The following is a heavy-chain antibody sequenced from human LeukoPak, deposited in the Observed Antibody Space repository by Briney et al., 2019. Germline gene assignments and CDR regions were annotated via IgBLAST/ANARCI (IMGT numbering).Heavy chain of an antibody. CDR1: GYTFTGYW. CDR3: ARDNSVRDEAWWFNP. D-gene: IGHD5-24*01. Sequence: ASVKVSCKAFGYTFTGYWMHGVRQAPGQGPEWMGVISPSGGSTIYAQKFKGRVTLTRDMSTSTDYLELRSLRSEDTAVYSCARDNSVRDEAWWFNPWGQGTLVTVSS. CDR2: ISPSGGST. V-gene: IGHV1-46*01. J-gene: IGHJ5*02.